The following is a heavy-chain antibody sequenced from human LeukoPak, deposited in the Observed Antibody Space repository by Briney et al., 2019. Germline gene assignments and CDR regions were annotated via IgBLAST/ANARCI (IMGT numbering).Heavy chain of an antibody. J-gene: IGHJ6*02. V-gene: IGHV3-30-3*01. CDR1: GFTFSSYA. CDR2: ISYDGSNK. Sequence: GGSLRLSCAASGFTFSSYAMSWVRQAPGKGLEWVAVISYDGSNKYYADSVKGRFTISRDNSKNTLYLQMNSLRAEDTAVYYCARASRGLSYYYYYGMDVWGQGTTVTVSS. CDR3: ARASRGLSYYYYYGMDV.